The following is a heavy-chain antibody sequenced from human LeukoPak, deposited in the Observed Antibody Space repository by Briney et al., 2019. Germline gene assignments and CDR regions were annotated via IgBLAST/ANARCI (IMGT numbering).Heavy chain of an antibody. CDR1: GLSFNTYV. CDR2: ISQDVSNK. CDR3: AREADAFDI. J-gene: IGHJ3*02. Sequence: GRSLRLSCAASGLSFNTYVMHWVRQAPGKGLEWVAGISQDVSNKYYADSVKGRFTISRDNSENTVYLQLNSLRLEDTAVYFCAREADAFDIWGQGTMVTVSS. V-gene: IGHV3-30*04.